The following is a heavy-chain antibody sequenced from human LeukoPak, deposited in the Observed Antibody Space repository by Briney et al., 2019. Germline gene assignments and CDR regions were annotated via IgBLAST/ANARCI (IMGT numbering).Heavy chain of an antibody. V-gene: IGHV4-34*01. CDR1: GGSISSYY. J-gene: IGHJ3*02. D-gene: IGHD3-16*01. Sequence: SETLSLTCTVSGGSISSYYWSWIRQPPGKGLEWIGEINHSGSTNYNPSLKSRVTISVDTSKNQFSLKLSSVTAADTAVYYCARRRQGAAFDIWGQGTMVTVSS. CDR3: ARRRQGAAFDI. CDR2: INHSGST.